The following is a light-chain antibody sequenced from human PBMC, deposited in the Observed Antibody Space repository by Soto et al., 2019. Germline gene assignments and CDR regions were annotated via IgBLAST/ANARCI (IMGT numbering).Light chain of an antibody. V-gene: IGLV7-46*01. Sequence: QTVVTQEPSLTVSPGGTVTLTCGSSTGAVTSGHYPYWFQQKPGQAPRTLIYDTSKKHSWTPARFSGSLLGGKAALTLSGAQPEDEAEYYCLLSYNAARQGVFGGGTKLTVL. CDR2: DTS. CDR1: TGAVTSGHY. CDR3: LLSYNAARQGV. J-gene: IGLJ3*02.